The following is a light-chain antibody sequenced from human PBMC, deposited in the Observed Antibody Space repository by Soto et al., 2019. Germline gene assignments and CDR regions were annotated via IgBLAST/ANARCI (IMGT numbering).Light chain of an antibody. V-gene: IGLV1-47*01. Sequence: QSVLTQLPSASGTPGQKVSISCSGSGSNIGSNYVYWYQQLPGTAPKLLSYKNNQRPSGVPDRFSGSKSDTSASLAISGLRSEDDAYYYCAAWDDSLSGHLFGTGTKVTVL. CDR3: AAWDDSLSGHL. CDR1: GSNIGSNY. J-gene: IGLJ1*01. CDR2: KNN.